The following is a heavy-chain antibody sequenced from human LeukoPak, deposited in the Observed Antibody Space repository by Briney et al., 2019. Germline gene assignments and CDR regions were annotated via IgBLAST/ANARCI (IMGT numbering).Heavy chain of an antibody. CDR1: GFTFSSYE. Sequence: GGSLRLSCAASGFTFSSYELYWVRQAQGKGLEWISYISSSSTIIKYADSVRGRFTISRADARESLYLQMSSLRADDTAIYYCGASRQYVGAFDIWGQGTLVTVSS. CDR2: ISSSSTII. J-gene: IGHJ3*02. D-gene: IGHD3-16*01. V-gene: IGHV3-48*03. CDR3: GASRQYVGAFDI.